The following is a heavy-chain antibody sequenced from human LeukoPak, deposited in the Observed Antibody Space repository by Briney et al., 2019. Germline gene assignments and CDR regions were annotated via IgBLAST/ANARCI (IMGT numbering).Heavy chain of an antibody. CDR2: IYSGGST. Sequence: GGSLRLSCAASGFTVSSNYMSWVRKAPGKGMEWVSVIYSGGSTYYADSVKGRFTISRDNSKNTLYLQMNSLRAEDTAVYYCARGGAYGSGSYYFDYWGQGTLVTVSS. V-gene: IGHV3-53*01. J-gene: IGHJ4*02. CDR1: GFTVSSNY. D-gene: IGHD3-10*01. CDR3: ARGGAYGSGSYYFDY.